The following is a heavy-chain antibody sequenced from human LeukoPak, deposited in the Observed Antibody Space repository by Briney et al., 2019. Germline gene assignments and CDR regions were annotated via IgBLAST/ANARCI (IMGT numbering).Heavy chain of an antibody. Sequence: SETLSLTCTVSGDSISSYYWSWRRQPPGRGLEWIGYIYYSGNTDYNPSLKSRVTMSVDTSKNQFSLKLSSVTAADTAVYYCARGWGFFDFWGQGTLVTVSS. CDR2: IYYSGNT. CDR3: ARGWGFFDF. D-gene: IGHD3-16*01. CDR1: GDSISSYY. V-gene: IGHV4-59*01. J-gene: IGHJ4*02.